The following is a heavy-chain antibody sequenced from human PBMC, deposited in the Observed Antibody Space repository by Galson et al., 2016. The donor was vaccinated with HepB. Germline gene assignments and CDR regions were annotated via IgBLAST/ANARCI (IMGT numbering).Heavy chain of an antibody. CDR2: IIPTFGPP. CDR1: GGTFSSYA. V-gene: IGHV1-69*13. J-gene: IGHJ4*02. CDR3: ARGEEMATIYFY. D-gene: IGHD5-24*01. Sequence: SVKVSCKASGGTFSSYAISWLRQAPGQGLEWMGGIIPTFGPPSYAQRFQGRVTITADESTTTVYMELRSLKSEDTAMYYCARGEEMATIYFYWGQGTLVTVSS.